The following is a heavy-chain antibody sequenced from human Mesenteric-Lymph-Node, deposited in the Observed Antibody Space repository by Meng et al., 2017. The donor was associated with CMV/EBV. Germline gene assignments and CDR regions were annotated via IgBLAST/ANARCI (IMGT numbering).Heavy chain of an antibody. J-gene: IGHJ6*02. V-gene: IGHV4-59*01. Sequence: SETLSLTCTVSGGSISSYYWSWIRQPPGKGLEWIGYIYYSGSTNYNPSLKSRVTISVDTSKNQFSLKLSSVTAADTAVYYCARDLSLIGTGWNRRLYYGMDVWGQGTTVT. CDR3: ARDLSLIGTGWNRRLYYGMDV. CDR2: IYYSGST. CDR1: GGSISSYY. D-gene: IGHD3-9*01.